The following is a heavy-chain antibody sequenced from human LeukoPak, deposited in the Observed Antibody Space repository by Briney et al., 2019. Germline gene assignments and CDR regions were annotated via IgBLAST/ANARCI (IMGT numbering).Heavy chain of an antibody. J-gene: IGHJ4*02. D-gene: IGHD2-21*02. CDR3: ARDTAHLAYCGGDCYSYFDY. CDR1: GFTFNSYG. V-gene: IGHV3-30*02. CDR2: IRYDGSNK. Sequence: GGSLRLSCAASGFTFNSYGMHWVRQAPGKGLQWVAFIRYDGSNKYEDSVKGRFTISRDNSKNTLYLQMNSLRAEDTAVYYCARDTAHLAYCGGDCYSYFDYWGQGTLVTVSS.